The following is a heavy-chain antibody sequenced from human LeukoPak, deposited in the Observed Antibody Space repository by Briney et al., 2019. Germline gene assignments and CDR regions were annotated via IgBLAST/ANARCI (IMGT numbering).Heavy chain of an antibody. CDR3: VRAPLATGWLIDL. J-gene: IGHJ5*02. CDR1: GFAFSNYD. D-gene: IGHD6-19*01. Sequence: GGSLRLSCEASGFAFSNYDMLWVRQASGKGLEWVSAINTAADTYYPDSVKGRFTISRENAKTSLYLQMNSLRVADTAVHYCVRAPLATGWLIDLWGQGTLVAVSS. CDR2: INTAADT. V-gene: IGHV3-13*04.